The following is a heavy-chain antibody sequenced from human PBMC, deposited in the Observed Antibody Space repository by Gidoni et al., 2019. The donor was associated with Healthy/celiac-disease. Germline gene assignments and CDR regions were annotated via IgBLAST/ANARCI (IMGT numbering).Heavy chain of an antibody. CDR1: GFTFIDHY. CDR3: ARDLFGTDTYYYYYGMDV. V-gene: IGHV3-72*01. J-gene: IGHJ6*02. CDR2: TRNKDNSSTT. D-gene: IGHD3-10*02. Sequence: EVQLVESGGGLVQPGGSLSLSCAASGFTFIDHYMDWVRQAPGKGLEWVGRTRNKDNSSTTEYAASVKGRFTISRDDSKNSLYLQMNSLKTEDTAVYYCARDLFGTDTYYYYYGMDVWGQGTTVTVSS.